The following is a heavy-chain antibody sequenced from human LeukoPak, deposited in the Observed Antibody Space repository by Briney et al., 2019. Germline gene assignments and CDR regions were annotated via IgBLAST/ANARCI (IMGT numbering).Heavy chain of an antibody. V-gene: IGHV6-1*01. CDR2: LYYSSEWFN. CDR3: ARGTAATYYAMDV. CDR1: GDSVSSTNAA. D-gene: IGHD1-26*01. J-gene: IGHJ6*02. Sequence: SQTLSLTCAISGDSVSSTNAAWNWIRQSPSRGLEYLGWLYYSSEWFNDYAVSVKSRITITPDTSKNQFSLQLNSVTPEDTAVYYCARGTAATYYAMDVWGQGTTVTVSS.